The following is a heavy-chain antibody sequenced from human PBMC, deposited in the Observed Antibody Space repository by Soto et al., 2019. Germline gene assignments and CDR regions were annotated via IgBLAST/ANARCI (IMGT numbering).Heavy chain of an antibody. J-gene: IGHJ4*02. CDR1: GFSFSGSA. CDR3: TASGSDTFVDY. V-gene: IGHV3-73*01. CDR2: IRSKTNSYAT. D-gene: IGHD5-12*01. Sequence: GGSLRLSCAASGFSFSGSAMHWVRQASGKGLEWVGRIRSKTNSYATAYAASVKGRFTISRDDSKNTAYLQMNSLKIDDTAVYYCTASGSDTFVDYWGQGTLVTVSS.